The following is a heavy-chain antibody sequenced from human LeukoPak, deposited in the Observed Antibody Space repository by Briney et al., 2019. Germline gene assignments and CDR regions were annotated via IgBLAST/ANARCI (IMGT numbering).Heavy chain of an antibody. CDR2: IYHSGST. D-gene: IGHD6-6*01. J-gene: IGHJ4*02. Sequence: PSETLSLTCAVSGGSISSGGYSWSWIRQPPGKGLEWIGYIYHSGSTYYNPSLKSRVTISVDTSKNQFSLKLSSVTAADTAVYYCARGPVAARRRHFDYWGQGTLVTVSS. CDR3: ARGPVAARRRHFDY. V-gene: IGHV4-30-2*01. CDR1: GGSISSGGYS.